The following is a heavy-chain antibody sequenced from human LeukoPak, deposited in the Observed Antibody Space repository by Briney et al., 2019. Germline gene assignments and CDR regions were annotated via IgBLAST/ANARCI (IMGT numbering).Heavy chain of an antibody. CDR3: ARKTAAGTVWFDP. J-gene: IGHJ5*02. CDR1: GGSFSGYY. V-gene: IGHV4-34*01. Sequence: SETLSLTCAVYGGSFSGYYWSWIRQPPGKGLEWVGEINHSGSTNYNPSLKSRVTISVDTSKNQFSLKLSSVTAADTAVYYCARKTAAGTVWFDPWGQGTLVTVSS. CDR2: INHSGST. D-gene: IGHD6-13*01.